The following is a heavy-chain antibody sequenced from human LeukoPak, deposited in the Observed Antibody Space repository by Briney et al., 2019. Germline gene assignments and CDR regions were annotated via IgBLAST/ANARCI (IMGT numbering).Heavy chain of an antibody. CDR1: GGSISRSNYY. D-gene: IGHD1-14*01. CDR3: VRTNPWDLTYYFDY. CDR2: IFDSGST. V-gene: IGHV4-39*07. Sequence: SETLSLTCTVSGGSISRSNYYWGWIRQPPGKGLEWIGSIFDSGSTYYNPSLKSRVTISVDTSKNQFSLRLTSVTAADTAVYYCVRTNPWDLTYYFDYWGQGTLVTVAS. J-gene: IGHJ4*02.